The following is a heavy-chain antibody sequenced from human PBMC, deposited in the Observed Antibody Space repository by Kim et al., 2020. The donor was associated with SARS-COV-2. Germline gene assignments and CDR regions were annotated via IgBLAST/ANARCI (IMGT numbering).Heavy chain of an antibody. CDR1: GYTFTSYG. V-gene: IGHV1-18*01. J-gene: IGHJ4*02. CDR3: ARDPIPFYSSGWYPPYFDY. CDR2: ISAYNGNT. Sequence: ASVKVSCKASGYTFTSYGISWVRQAPGQGLEWMGWISAYNGNTNYAQKLQGRVTMTTDTSTSTAYMELRSLRSDDTAVYYCARDPIPFYSSGWYPPYFDYWGQGTLVTVSS. D-gene: IGHD6-19*01.